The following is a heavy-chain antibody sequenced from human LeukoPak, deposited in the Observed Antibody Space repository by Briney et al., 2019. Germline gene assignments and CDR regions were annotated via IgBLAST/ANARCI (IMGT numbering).Heavy chain of an antibody. J-gene: IGHJ4*02. CDR2: ISGSGGST. D-gene: IGHD3-22*01. CDR3: AKDQRGSYYYDSSGYDY. CDR1: GFTFSSYA. V-gene: IGHV3-23*01. Sequence: GGSLRLSCAASGFTFSSYAMSWVRQAPGKGLEWVSAISGSGGSTYYADSVKGRFTISRANSKNTLYLQMNSLRAEDTAVYYCAKDQRGSYYYDSSGYDYWGQGTLVTVSS.